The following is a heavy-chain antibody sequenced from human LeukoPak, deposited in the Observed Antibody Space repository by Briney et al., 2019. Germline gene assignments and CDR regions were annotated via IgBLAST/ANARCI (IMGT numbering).Heavy chain of an antibody. J-gene: IGHJ6*03. CDR2: IKQDGSEK. CDR3: AREGPNYYYYMDV. CDR1: GFSFNTYS. Sequence: GGSLRLSCTTSGFSFNTYSMSWVRQAPGKGLEWVANIKQDGSEKYYVDSVKGRFTISRDNAKNSLYLQMNSLRNEDTAVYYCAREGPNYYYYMDVWGKGTTVTVSS. V-gene: IGHV3-7*01.